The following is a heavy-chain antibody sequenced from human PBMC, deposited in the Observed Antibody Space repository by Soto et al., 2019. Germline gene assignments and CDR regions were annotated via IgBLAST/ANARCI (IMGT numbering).Heavy chain of an antibody. CDR2: IWYDGSNK. CDR3: ARGTPLRGYSGYDLLDY. J-gene: IGHJ4*02. D-gene: IGHD5-12*01. CDR1: GFTFSSYG. Sequence: GGSLRLSCAASGFTFSSYGMHWVRQAPGKGLEWVAVIWYDGSNKYYADSVKGRFTISRDNSKNTLYLQMNSLRAEDTAVYYCARGTPLRGYSGYDLLDYWGQGTLVTVSS. V-gene: IGHV3-33*01.